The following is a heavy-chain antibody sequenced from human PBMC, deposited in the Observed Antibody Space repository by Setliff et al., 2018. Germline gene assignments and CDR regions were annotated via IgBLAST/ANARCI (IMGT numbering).Heavy chain of an antibody. V-gene: IGHV7-4-1*02. Sequence: ASVKVSCKAPGYTRNNYAMDWVPQAPGPGFEWMGWINTKTGNPTYAQDFTGRLVFSLDTSVNTAFVQSSSLKAEDTAVYYCARDGGNGVDYWGQGTLVTVSS. D-gene: IGHD3-16*01. J-gene: IGHJ4*02. CDR1: GYTRNNYA. CDR3: ARDGGNGVDY. CDR2: INTKTGNP.